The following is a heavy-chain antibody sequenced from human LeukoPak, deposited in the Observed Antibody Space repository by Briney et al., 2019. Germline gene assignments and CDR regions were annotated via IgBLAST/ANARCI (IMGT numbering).Heavy chain of an antibody. D-gene: IGHD7-27*01. V-gene: IGHV3-74*01. CDR1: GFTFSSYW. CDR2: INTDGSST. CDR3: APNWGG. Sequence: GGSLRLSCAASGFTFSSYWMHWVRQAPGKGLMWVSRINTDGSSTNYADSVKGRFTISRDNAKNTLYLQVNSLRAEDTAVYYCAPNWGGWGQGTLVTVSS. J-gene: IGHJ4*02.